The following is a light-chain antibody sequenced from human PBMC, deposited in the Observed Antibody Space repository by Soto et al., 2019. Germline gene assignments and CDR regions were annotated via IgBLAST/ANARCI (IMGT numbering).Light chain of an antibody. J-gene: IGKJ3*01. CDR1: QDISNY. CDR3: HQYHSLQFT. V-gene: IGKV1-33*01. Sequence: DIQMTQSPSSLSASVGHRVTITCQASQDISNYLNWYQQKTGKAPKLLIYDASNLETGVPSRFSGSGSWTHFTFTISSLQPEDIATYYCHQYHSLQFTFGPGTKVDVK. CDR2: DAS.